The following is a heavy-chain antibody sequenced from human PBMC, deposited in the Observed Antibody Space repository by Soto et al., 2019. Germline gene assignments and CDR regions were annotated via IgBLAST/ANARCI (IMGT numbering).Heavy chain of an antibody. V-gene: IGHV4-34*01. CDR2: ITRRGDI. CDR1: GGSFSGYY. CDR3: ARLFQGVTGHWFFDL. D-gene: IGHD1-20*01. J-gene: IGHJ2*01. Sequence: QVQLQQWGAGLLKPSETLSLICSVSGGSFSGYYWSWVRQPPGQDLEWLGEITRRGDINYNPSLKSRVTMSLDTSRNQFSLRLSSVTAADTTVYFCARLFQGVTGHWFFDLWGRGTLVTVSS.